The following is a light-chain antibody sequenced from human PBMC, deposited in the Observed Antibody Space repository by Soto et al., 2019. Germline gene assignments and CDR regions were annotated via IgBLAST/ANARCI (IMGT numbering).Light chain of an antibody. V-gene: IGLV2-14*01. Sequence: QSALTQPASVSGSPGQSITISCTGPSSDVGDYNYVSWYQHHPGKAPKLMIYEVTNRPSGVSNRFSGSKSGNTASLTISGLQAEDEADYYCSSYTIISTYVFGTGTKLTVL. CDR2: EVT. CDR3: SSYTIISTYV. J-gene: IGLJ1*01. CDR1: SSDVGDYNY.